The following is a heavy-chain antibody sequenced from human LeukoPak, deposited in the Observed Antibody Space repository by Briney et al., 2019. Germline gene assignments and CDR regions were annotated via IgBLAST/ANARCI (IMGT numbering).Heavy chain of an antibody. J-gene: IGHJ4*02. Sequence: SETLSLTCAVSGGSISSSNWWSWVRQPPGKGLEWIGEIYHSGSTNYNPSLKSRVTISVDTSKNQFSLKLSSVTAADTAVYYCARGRGSGYYPYYFDYWGQGTLVTVSS. V-gene: IGHV4-4*02. CDR2: IYHSGST. D-gene: IGHD3-3*01. CDR3: ARGRGSGYYPYYFDY. CDR1: GGSISSSNW.